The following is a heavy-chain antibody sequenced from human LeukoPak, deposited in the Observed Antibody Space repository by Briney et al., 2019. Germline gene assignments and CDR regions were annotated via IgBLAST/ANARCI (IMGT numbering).Heavy chain of an antibody. Sequence: GGSLRLSCAASGFTFSRYWMSWVRQAPEKGLEWVANIKQDGSEKYYVDSVKGRFTISKDNAKNSLYLQMISLRAEDTAVYYCARVTNYPVDFWGQGTLVTVSS. CDR1: GFTFSRYW. J-gene: IGHJ4*02. V-gene: IGHV3-7*02. CDR3: ARVTNYPVDF. D-gene: IGHD1-7*01. CDR2: IKQDGSEK.